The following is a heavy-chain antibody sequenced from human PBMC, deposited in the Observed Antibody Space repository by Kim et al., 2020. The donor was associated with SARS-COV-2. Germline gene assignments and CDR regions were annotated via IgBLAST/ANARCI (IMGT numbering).Heavy chain of an antibody. CDR1: GGSISSYY. V-gene: IGHV4-59*01. D-gene: IGHD2-2*02. CDR3: ARVAPAIPAAHYYYYMDV. CDR2: IYYSGST. Sequence: SETLSLTCTVSGGSISSYYWSWIRQPPGKGLEWIGYIYYSGSTNYNPSLESRVTTSVDTSKNQFSLKLTSVTAADTAVYYCARVAPAIPAAHYYYYMDVWGKGTTVTVSS. J-gene: IGHJ6*03.